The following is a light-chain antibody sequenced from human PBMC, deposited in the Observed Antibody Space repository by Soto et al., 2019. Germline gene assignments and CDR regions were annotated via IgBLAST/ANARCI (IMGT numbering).Light chain of an antibody. Sequence: DIQMTQSPSILSASVGDGVTIACRASQSVTLWLTWYQQKPGKAPKLLLYKASTLESGVPSRFSGNGSETDFTLTISSLQPDDIGTYYCQQYNSYPYTXGQGX. J-gene: IGKJ2*01. CDR2: KAS. V-gene: IGKV1-5*03. CDR3: QQYNSYPYT. CDR1: QSVTLW.